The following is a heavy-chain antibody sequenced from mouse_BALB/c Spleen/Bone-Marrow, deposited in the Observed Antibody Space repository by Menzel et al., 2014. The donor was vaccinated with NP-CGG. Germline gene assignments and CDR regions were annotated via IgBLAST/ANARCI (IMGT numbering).Heavy chain of an antibody. J-gene: IGHJ3*01. V-gene: IGHV5-12-2*01. CDR2: ISNGGGST. D-gene: IGHD3-3*01. CDR1: GFTFSSYT. Sequence: EVKLVESGGGLVQPGGSLKLSCAASGFTFSSYTVSWVRQTPERRLEWVAYISNGGGSTYYPDTVKGRFTISRDNAKNTLYLQMSSLKSEDTAMYYCARRAGAYWGQGTLVTVSA. CDR3: ARRAGAY.